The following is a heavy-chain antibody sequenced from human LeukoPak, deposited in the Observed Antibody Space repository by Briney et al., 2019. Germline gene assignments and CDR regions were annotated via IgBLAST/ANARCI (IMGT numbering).Heavy chain of an antibody. CDR1: GYTFTGYH. V-gene: IGHV1-2*02. D-gene: IGHD4-17*01. CDR3: AEGFYGDYPFDY. Sequence: ASVKVSCKASGYTFTGYHMHWVRQAPGQGLEWMGWINPNSGGTNYAQKFQGRVTMTRDTSISTAYMELSRLRSDDTAVYYCAEGFYGDYPFDYWGQGTLVTVSS. CDR2: INPNSGGT. J-gene: IGHJ4*02.